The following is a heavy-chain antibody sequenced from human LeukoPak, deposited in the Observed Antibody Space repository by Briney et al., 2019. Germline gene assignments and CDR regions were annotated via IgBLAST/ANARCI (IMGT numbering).Heavy chain of an antibody. J-gene: IGHJ6*03. CDR1: GGSFSGYY. V-gene: IGHV4-34*12. D-gene: IGHD6-19*01. Sequence: SETLSLTCAVYGGSFSGYYWSWIRQPPGKGPEWIANIFYSGNTYYNPSLKSRVTMPVDLSKNQFSLNLSSVTAADTAVYYCARDVPVAGTYYYYYMDVWGKGTTVTVSS. CDR3: ARDVPVAGTYYYYYMDV. CDR2: IFYSGNT.